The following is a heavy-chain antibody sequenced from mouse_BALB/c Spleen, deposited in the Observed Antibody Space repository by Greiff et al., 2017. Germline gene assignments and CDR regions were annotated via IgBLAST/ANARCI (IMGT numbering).Heavy chain of an antibody. V-gene: IGHV5-12-1*01. D-gene: IGHD2-4*01. Sequence: DVMLVESGGGLVKPGGSLKLSCAASGFAFSSYDMSWVRQTPEKRLEWVAYISSGGGSTYYPDTVKGRFTISRDNAKNTLYLQMSSLKSEDTAMYYCAKLYDYGRGFAYWGQGTLVTVSA. CDR1: GFAFSSYD. CDR2: ISSGGGST. J-gene: IGHJ3*01. CDR3: AKLYDYGRGFAY.